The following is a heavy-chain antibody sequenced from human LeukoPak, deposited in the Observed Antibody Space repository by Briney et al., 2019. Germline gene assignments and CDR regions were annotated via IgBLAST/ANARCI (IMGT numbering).Heavy chain of an antibody. D-gene: IGHD1-1*01. V-gene: IGHV4-39*01. CDR1: GGSVSSSSYY. CDR2: IYYSGSI. Sequence: SETLSLTCTVSGGSVSSSSYYWGWIRQPPGKGLEWIGSIYYSGSIYYNPSLKSRVTISVDTSKNQFSLELSSVTAADTAVYYCARHGTIQGDYWGQGTLVTVSS. J-gene: IGHJ4*02. CDR3: ARHGTIQGDY.